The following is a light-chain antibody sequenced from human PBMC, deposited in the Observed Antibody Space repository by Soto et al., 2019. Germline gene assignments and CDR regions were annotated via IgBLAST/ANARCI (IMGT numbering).Light chain of an antibody. CDR2: GAS. J-gene: IGKJ2*03. CDR1: QSVSSSY. Sequence: VLTQSPDTLSLSPGETATLSCRASQSVSSSYVAWHQQKAGQAPRLIIYGASNRANGIPDRFSGSGSETDFTLTISSLEPEDFAVYYCQQYGTSLYSFGQGTKLEI. V-gene: IGKV3-20*01. CDR3: QQYGTSLYS.